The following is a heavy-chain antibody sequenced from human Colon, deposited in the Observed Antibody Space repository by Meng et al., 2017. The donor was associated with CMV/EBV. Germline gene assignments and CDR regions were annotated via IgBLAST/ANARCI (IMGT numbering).Heavy chain of an antibody. J-gene: IGHJ4*02. CDR3: ARASSSGWYDY. D-gene: IGHD6-19*01. CDR2: IYYSGST. V-gene: IGHV4-61*01. CDR1: GGSVSSGSYY. Sequence: CTVSGGSVSSGSYYWSWIRQPPGKGLEWIGYIYYSGSTNYNPSLKSRVTISVDTSKNQFSLKLSSVTAADTAVYYCARASSSGWYDYWGQGTLGTVSS.